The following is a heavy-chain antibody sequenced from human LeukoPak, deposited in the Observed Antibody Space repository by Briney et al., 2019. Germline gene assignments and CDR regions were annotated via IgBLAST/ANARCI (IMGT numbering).Heavy chain of an antibody. J-gene: IGHJ4*02. CDR3: ARDPMVRGLIRNY. V-gene: IGHV1-69*13. D-gene: IGHD3-10*01. CDR2: IIPMFGTA. CDR1: GGTFSSYA. Sequence: ASVKVSCKASGGTFSSYAISWVRQAPGQGLEWMGGIIPMFGTANYAQKFQGRVTITADESTSTAYMELSSLRSEDTAVYYCARDPMVRGLIRNYWGQGTLVTVSS.